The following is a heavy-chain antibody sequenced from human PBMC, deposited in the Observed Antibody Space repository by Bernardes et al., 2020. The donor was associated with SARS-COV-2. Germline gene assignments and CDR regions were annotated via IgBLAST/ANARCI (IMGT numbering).Heavy chain of an antibody. D-gene: IGHD3-3*01. Sequence: GGSLRLSCAASGFTFSSFAMHWVRQAPGKGLEWVALISYDGTNKYYADSVKGRFTISRDNFKNTLYLQMNSLRAEDTAVYYCATPIYDFWSGPDYYYYGMDVWGQGTTVSVSS. J-gene: IGHJ6*02. CDR2: ISYDGTNK. CDR1: GFTFSSFA. V-gene: IGHV3-30-3*01. CDR3: ATPIYDFWSGPDYYYYGMDV.